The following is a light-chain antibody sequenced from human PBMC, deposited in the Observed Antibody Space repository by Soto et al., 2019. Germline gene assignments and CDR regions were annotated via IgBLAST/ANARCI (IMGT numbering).Light chain of an antibody. CDR1: QTSGSG. Sequence: DIQMPESPSTLSGSVGDRVTITCRACQTSGSGLAWYERKPCQSXHVLIYXXSTRVSGVPDRFSGSGSGTDFTLEISRVETDDVGIYYCMQSTQLPPTFGQGTRLEIK. J-gene: IGKJ5*01. CDR3: MQSTQLPPT. CDR2: XXS. V-gene: IGKV1-5*01.